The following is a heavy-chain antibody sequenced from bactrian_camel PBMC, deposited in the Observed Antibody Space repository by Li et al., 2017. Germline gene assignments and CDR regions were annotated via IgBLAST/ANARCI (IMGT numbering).Heavy chain of an antibody. CDR1: GHSRGSNC. D-gene: IGHD1*01. V-gene: IGHV3-3*01. J-gene: IGHJ4*01. Sequence: HVQLVESGGGSVQTGGSLRLSCVVSGHSRGSNCVGWYRLPPGRAPAEREGIAAIRRSGGETWYAGSVKGRFTISQDSARNTVYLQMDSLKPEDTAMYYCAILPDCRNLLSYMYWGQGTQVTVS. CDR3: AILPDCRNLLSYMY. CDR2: IRRSGGET.